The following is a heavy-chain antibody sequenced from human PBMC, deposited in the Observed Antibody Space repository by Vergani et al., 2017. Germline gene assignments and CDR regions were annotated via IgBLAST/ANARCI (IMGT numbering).Heavy chain of an antibody. J-gene: IGHJ4*02. Sequence: QVQLVQSGAEVKKPGASVKVSCKASGYTFTSYDINWVRQATGQGLEWMGWMNPNSGNTGYAQKFQGRVTITADESTSTAYMELSSLRSEDTAVYYCARDRDSSGYDYWGQGTLVTVSS. CDR1: GYTFTSYD. V-gene: IGHV1-8*01. CDR2: MNPNSGNT. CDR3: ARDRDSSGYDY. D-gene: IGHD3-22*01.